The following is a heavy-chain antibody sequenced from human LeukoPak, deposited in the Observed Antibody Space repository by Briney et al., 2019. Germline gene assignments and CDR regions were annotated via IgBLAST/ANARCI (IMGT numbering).Heavy chain of an antibody. CDR3: ATQRGSYLWGTDFDY. CDR2: INPNSGDT. D-gene: IGHD3-16*01. V-gene: IGHV1-2*02. J-gene: IGHJ4*02. CDR1: GYTFTSYP. Sequence: ASVKVSFKASGYTFTSYPISWVRQAPGQGLEWMGWINPNSGDTKYSQKFQGRVTMTRDTSIRTAYMELTRLRSDDTAVYYCATQRGSYLWGTDFDYWGQGTLVTVSS.